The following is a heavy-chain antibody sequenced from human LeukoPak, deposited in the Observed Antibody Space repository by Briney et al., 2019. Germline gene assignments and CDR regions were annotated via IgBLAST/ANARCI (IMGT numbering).Heavy chain of an antibody. J-gene: IGHJ4*02. V-gene: IGHV1-8*01. CDR3: ARVGYSNSYDY. D-gene: IGHD4-11*01. CDR2: MNPNTGNT. Sequence: ASVKVSCKASGYTFTSFDINWVRQATGQGLEWMGWMNPNTGNTGYAQNFQGRVTITWSTSISTAYMELNSLRSGDTAVYYCARVGYSNSYDYWGQGTPVTVSS. CDR1: GYTFTSFD.